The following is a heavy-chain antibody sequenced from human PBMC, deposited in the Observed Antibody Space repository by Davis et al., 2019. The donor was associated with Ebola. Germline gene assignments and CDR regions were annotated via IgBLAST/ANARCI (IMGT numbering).Heavy chain of an antibody. J-gene: IGHJ4*01. D-gene: IGHD2-15*01. Sequence: SETLSLTCAVYGGSFSGYFWTWIRKSPGKGLEWIGEINHSGSTNYNPSLKSRVAISVDTSKNQFSLNLNSLTAADTAVYYCARSVSGGRASDYWGHGTLVTVSS. CDR2: INHSGST. V-gene: IGHV4-34*01. CDR3: ARSVSGGRASDY. CDR1: GGSFSGYF.